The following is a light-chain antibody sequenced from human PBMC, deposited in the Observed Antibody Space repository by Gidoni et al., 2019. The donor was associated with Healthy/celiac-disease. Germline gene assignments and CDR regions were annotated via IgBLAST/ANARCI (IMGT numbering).Light chain of an antibody. V-gene: IGLV1-40*01. J-gene: IGLJ2*01. Sequence: QSVLTQPPSVSGAPGQRVTISGTGSSSNIGAGYDVHWYQQLPGTAPKLLIYGNSHRPSGVPDRFSGSKSGTSASLAITGLQAEDEADYYCQSYDSSLSGSVVFGGGTKLTVL. CDR2: GNS. CDR1: SSNIGAGYD. CDR3: QSYDSSLSGSVV.